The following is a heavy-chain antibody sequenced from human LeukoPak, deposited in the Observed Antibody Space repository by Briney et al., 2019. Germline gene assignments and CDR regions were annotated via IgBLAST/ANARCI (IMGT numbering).Heavy chain of an antibody. J-gene: IGHJ5*02. CDR3: ARGRGRWFDP. CDR2: ISYDGSNK. V-gene: IGHV3-30*03. Sequence: GGSLRLSCAASGFTFSNSGMHWVRQAPGKGLEWVAVISYDGSNKYYGDSVKGRFTISRDNSRNTLFVQMNSLRPEDTAVYYCARGRGRWFDPWGQGTLVTVSS. CDR1: GFTFSNSG. D-gene: IGHD1-26*01.